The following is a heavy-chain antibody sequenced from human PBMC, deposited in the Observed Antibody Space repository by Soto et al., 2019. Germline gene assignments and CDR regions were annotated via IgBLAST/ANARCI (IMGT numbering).Heavy chain of an antibody. Sequence: ASVKVSCKASDYTFTSYGIIWVRQAPGQGLEWFGWISVYNGNTNYAQKFRGRVTMTTDISTTTAYMETRSLRSDDTAVYYCARSGSSWNLREFDYWGQGTLVTVS. J-gene: IGHJ4*02. CDR1: DYTFTSYG. V-gene: IGHV1-18*01. CDR2: ISVYNGNT. D-gene: IGHD6-13*01. CDR3: ARSGSSWNLREFDY.